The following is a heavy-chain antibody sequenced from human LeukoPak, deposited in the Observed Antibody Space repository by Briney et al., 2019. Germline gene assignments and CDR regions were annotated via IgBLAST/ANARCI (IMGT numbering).Heavy chain of an antibody. Sequence: PSETLSLTCAVSGGSISSSNWWSWVRQPPGKGLEWIGEIYHSGSTNYNPSLKSRVTISVDTSKNQFSLKLSSVTAADTAVYYCARVSVGYFDWLLPGNKCFDYWGQGTLVTVSS. CDR2: IYHSGST. V-gene: IGHV4-4*02. J-gene: IGHJ4*02. CDR3: ARVSVGYFDWLLPGNKCFDY. D-gene: IGHD3-9*01. CDR1: GGSISSSNW.